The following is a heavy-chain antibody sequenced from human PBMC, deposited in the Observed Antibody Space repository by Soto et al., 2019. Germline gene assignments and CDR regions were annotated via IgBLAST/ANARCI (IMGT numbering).Heavy chain of an antibody. CDR1: GYTFTSYA. J-gene: IGHJ4*02. CDR2: INAGNGNT. CDR3: ARGGVPAAMTFDY. V-gene: IGHV1-3*01. Sequence: QVQLVQSGAEVKKPGASVKVSCKASGYTFTSYAMHWVRQAPGQRLEWMGWINAGNGNTKYSQKFQGRVTITRDTSASTAYMELSSLRSEDTAVYYCARGGVPAAMTFDYWGQGTLVTVSS. D-gene: IGHD2-2*01.